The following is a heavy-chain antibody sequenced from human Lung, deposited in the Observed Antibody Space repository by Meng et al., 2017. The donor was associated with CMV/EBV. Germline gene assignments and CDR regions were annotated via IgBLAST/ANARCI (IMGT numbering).Heavy chain of an antibody. CDR2: IYPGDSDT. CDR3: ARSFYDFWSGYTDYYYGMDV. D-gene: IGHD3-3*01. V-gene: IGHV5-51*01. CDR1: GYSFTSYW. J-gene: IGHJ6*02. Sequence: GEXXKISCKGSGYSFTSYWIGWVRQMPGKGLEWMGIIYPGDSDTRYSPSFQGQVTISADKSISTAYLQWSSLKASDTAMYYCARSFYDFWSGYTDYYYGMDVWXQGTTVTVSS.